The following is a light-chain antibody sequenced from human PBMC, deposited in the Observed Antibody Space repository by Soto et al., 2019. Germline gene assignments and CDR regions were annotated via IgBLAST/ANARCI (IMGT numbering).Light chain of an antibody. V-gene: IGKV4-1*01. CDR1: QSVLYSSNNKNY. Sequence: DIVMTQSPDSLAVSLGERATINCKPSQSVLYSSNNKNYLGWYQQNPGQPPNLLIYWASTRESVCPDRFSGYGFVTDFSLTISSLDAEDVAVYYCPQYYIAPWTFGQGTKVEIK. J-gene: IGKJ1*01. CDR2: WAS. CDR3: PQYYIAPWT.